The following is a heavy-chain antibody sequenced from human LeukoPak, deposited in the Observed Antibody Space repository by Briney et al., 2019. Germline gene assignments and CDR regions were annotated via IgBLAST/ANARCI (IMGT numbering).Heavy chain of an antibody. CDR2: ISNSDGTT. CDR1: GFTFSSHG. D-gene: IGHD3-10*01. CDR3: ARGGSYSCLDY. V-gene: IGHV3-48*04. J-gene: IGHJ4*02. Sequence: PGGSLRLSCAASGFTFSSHGMSWVRQAPGKGLEWVAYISNSDGTTYYADFVRGRFTISRDNAKKSLYLQMNSLRVEDTAVYYCARGGSYSCLDYWGQGTLVTVSS.